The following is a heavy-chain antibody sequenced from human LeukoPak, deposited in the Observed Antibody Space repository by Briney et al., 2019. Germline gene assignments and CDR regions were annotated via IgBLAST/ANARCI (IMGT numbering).Heavy chain of an antibody. CDR3: ARMRRNSSGYYLSDWFDP. Sequence: KPSETLSLTCTVSGGSISSYYWSWIRQPAGKGLEWIGRIYTSGSTNYNPSLKSRVTMSVDTSKNQFSLKLSSVTAADTAVYYCARMRRNSSGYYLSDWFDPWGQGTLVTVSS. CDR1: GGSISSYY. J-gene: IGHJ5*02. CDR2: IYTSGST. V-gene: IGHV4-4*07. D-gene: IGHD3-22*01.